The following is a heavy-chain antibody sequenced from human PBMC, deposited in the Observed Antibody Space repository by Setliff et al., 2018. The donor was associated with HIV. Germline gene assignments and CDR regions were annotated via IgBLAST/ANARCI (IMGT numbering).Heavy chain of an antibody. Sequence: ETLSLTCIVSGGSISSNYYYWGWIRQPPGKGLEWIGNIYHSGSTYYNPSLKSRVTISVDTSKNQFSLKLSSVTAADTAVYYCARWDCGGDCYSEYSYYYGMDVWGQGTTVTVSS. D-gene: IGHD2-21*02. J-gene: IGHJ6*02. CDR2: IYHSGST. CDR3: ARWDCGGDCYSEYSYYYGMDV. V-gene: IGHV4-39*07. CDR1: GGSISSNYYY.